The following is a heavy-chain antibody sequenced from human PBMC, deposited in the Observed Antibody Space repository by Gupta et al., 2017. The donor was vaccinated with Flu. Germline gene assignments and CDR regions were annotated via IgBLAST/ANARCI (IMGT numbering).Heavy chain of an antibody. Sequence: QVQLQESGPGLVKPSQTLSLTCTVSGDSVRNSGYYWSWIRQHPGKGLEWMGYIYYIGAIYYNPYLKSRLVISLDTSKTEFSLTLNSVTAADTAVDYCARVQTVTTCFDDWGQGNLGTVSS. V-gene: IGHV4-31*03. CDR1: GDSVRNSGYY. CDR3: ARVQTVTTCFDD. D-gene: IGHD4-17*01. CDR2: IYYIGAI. J-gene: IGHJ4*02.